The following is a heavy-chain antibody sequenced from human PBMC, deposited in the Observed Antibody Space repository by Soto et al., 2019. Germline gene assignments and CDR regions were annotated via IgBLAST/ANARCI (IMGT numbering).Heavy chain of an antibody. V-gene: IGHV3-74*01. CDR1: GFTFGDYW. J-gene: IGHJ6*03. Sequence: GGSLRLSCAASGFTFGDYWMHWVRQAPGKELEWVSRIKRDGSTTNYADSVKGRFTISRDNAKNTLYLEMNSLRVEDTADYYCARRAINSYYEDLWGKGTTVIVSS. CDR3: ARRAINSYYEDL. CDR2: IKRDGSTT.